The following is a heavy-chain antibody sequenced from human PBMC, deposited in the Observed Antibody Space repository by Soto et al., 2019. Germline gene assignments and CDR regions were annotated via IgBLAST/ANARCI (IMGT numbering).Heavy chain of an antibody. Sequence: EVQLVESGGGLVQPGGSLRLSCAGSGFTFSNFWMSWVRQAPGKGLEWVANISPDGSAYSDVDSVNGRFTISRDNAKNSLYLQMNSLRAEDTAVYYCEKNTLSGGQGTLVTVSS. CDR2: ISPDGSAY. CDR3: EKNTLS. V-gene: IGHV3-7*01. CDR1: GFTFSNFW. J-gene: IGHJ4*02.